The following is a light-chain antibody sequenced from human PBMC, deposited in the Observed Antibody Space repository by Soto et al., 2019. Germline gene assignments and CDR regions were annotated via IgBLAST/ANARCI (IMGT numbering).Light chain of an antibody. Sequence: DIQLTQSPSTLSASVGDRVTLTCRASQSLNTRLAWYQTRPGKAPKILIYDASTLESGVPSRFSGGGSGTDFNLTISRLQTEDFATYYCQQANSFPITFGQGTRLEIK. CDR2: DAS. V-gene: IGKV1-12*01. CDR3: QQANSFPIT. CDR1: QSLNTR. J-gene: IGKJ5*01.